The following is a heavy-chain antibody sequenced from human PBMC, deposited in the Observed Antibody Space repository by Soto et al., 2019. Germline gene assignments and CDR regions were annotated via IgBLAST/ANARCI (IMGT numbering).Heavy chain of an antibody. D-gene: IGHD2-2*01. V-gene: IGHV3-23*01. CDR3: AKDPQLPVVPPAQRFAY. CDR1: GFTFSSYA. Sequence: GGSLRLSCAASGFTFSSYAMSWVRQAPGKGLEWVSSISGSGGSTYYADSVKGRFTISRDNSKNTLYLQMNSLRAEDTAVYYCAKDPQLPVVPPAQRFAYWGQGTLVIVSS. J-gene: IGHJ4*02. CDR2: ISGSGGST.